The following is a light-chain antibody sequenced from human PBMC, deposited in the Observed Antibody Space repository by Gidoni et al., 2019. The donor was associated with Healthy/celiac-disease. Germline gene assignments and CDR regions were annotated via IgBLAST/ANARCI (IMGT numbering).Light chain of an antibody. Sequence: EIVMTQSPATLSVSQGERATLSCRASQSVSSNLAWYQQKPGQAPRLLIYGASTRATGIPARFSGSGSGTEFTLTISSLQSEDFAVYYCQQYNTWPRGTFGPGTKVDIK. CDR1: QSVSSN. CDR2: GAS. V-gene: IGKV3-15*01. CDR3: QQYNTWPRGT. J-gene: IGKJ3*01.